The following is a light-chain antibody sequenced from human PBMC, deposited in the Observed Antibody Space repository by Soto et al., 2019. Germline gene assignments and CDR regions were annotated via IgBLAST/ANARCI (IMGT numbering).Light chain of an antibody. V-gene: IGKV1-5*03. CDR2: KAS. Sequence: DIQMTQSPSTLSASVGDRVTITGRASQSISSWLAWYQQKPGKAPKLLIYKASSLESGVPSRFSGSGSGTEFTLTISSLQPDDFATYYCQQYYSYCSFGQGTKVEIK. CDR1: QSISSW. J-gene: IGKJ1*01. CDR3: QQYYSYCS.